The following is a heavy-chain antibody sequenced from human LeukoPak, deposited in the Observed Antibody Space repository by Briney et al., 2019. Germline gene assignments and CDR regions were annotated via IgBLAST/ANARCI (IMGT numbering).Heavy chain of an antibody. CDR3: AKGTSSYYDSSGYYYLDY. V-gene: IGHV3-30*18. D-gene: IGHD3-22*01. J-gene: IGHJ4*02. CDR1: GFHFSSQG. CDR2: ISYDGSNK. Sequence: GGSLRLPCAASGFHFSSQGMHWVRQAPGKGLEWVAVISYDGSNKYYADSVKGRFTISRDNSKNTLYLQMNSLRAEDTAVYYCAKGTSSYYDSSGYYYLDYWGQGTLVTVSS.